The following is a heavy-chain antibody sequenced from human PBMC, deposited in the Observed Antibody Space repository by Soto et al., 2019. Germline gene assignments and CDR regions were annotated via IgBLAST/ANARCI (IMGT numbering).Heavy chain of an antibody. CDR2: ISYDGSNK. CDR1: GFTFSSYA. D-gene: IGHD5-18*01. Sequence: GGSLRLSCASSGFTFSSYAMHWVRQAPGKGLEWVAVISYDGSNKYYADSVKGRFTISRDNSKNTLYLQMNSLRAEDTAVYYCARDPLWGTAMVLWYFDLWGRGTLVTVS. V-gene: IGHV3-30-3*01. J-gene: IGHJ2*01. CDR3: ARDPLWGTAMVLWYFDL.